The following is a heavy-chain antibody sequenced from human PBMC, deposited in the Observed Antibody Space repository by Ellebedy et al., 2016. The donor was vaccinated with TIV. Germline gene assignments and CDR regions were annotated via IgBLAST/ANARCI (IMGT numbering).Heavy chain of an antibody. CDR3: ARGAGITMFRGVINY. CDR1: GFTFNSYA. J-gene: IGHJ4*02. D-gene: IGHD3-10*01. CDR2: ISYDGSNK. Sequence: GESLKISCAASGFTFNSYAMHWVRQAPGKGLEWVAVISYDGSNKYYADSVKGRFTISRDNSKNTLFLQMNSLGAEDTAVYYCARGAGITMFRGVINYWGQGTLVTVSS. V-gene: IGHV3-30-3*01.